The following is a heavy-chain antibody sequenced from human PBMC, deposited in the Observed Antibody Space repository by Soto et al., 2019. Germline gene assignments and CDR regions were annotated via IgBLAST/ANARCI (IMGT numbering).Heavy chain of an antibody. J-gene: IGHJ4*02. D-gene: IGHD2-8*01. CDR1: GGSISSYY. CDR3: ARVGGGALCTNGVCYPYFDY. CDR2: IYYSGST. V-gene: IGHV4-59*01. Sequence: SETLSLTCTVSGGSISSYYWSWIRQPPGKGLEWIGYIYYSGSTNYNPSLKSRVTISVDTSKNHFSLKLGSVTAADTAWYDCARVGGGALCTNGVCYPYFDYWGQGTLVTVSS.